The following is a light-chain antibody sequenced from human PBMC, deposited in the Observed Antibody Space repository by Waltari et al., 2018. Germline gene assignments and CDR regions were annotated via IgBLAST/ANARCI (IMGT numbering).Light chain of an antibody. CDR2: GFS. J-gene: IGLJ2*01. CDR3: SSYTGSGTFVV. Sequence: QSALTQPASVSGSPGQSITISCTGTSSDVGGYDLVSWYQQHPGKVPKLMICGFSKWPPGCSYGFSGSQSGNTASLTISGLQTEDEADYYCSSYTGSGTFVVFGGGTKLTVL. CDR1: SSDVGGYDL. V-gene: IGLV2-23*02.